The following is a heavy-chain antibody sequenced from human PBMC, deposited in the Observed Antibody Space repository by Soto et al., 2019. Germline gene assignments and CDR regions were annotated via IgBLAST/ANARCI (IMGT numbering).Heavy chain of an antibody. CDR3: ARRCSGSDYDY. D-gene: IGHD1-26*01. CDR1: GFTFSSYA. J-gene: IGHJ4*02. Sequence: EVQLLESGGGLVQPGGSLRLSCAASGFTFSSYAMRWVRQAPGKGLEWVSAISGSGGSTYYADSVKGRFTISRDNSKNTLYLQMNSLRAEDAAVYCCARRCSGSDYDYWGQGTLVTVSS. CDR2: ISGSGGST. V-gene: IGHV3-23*01.